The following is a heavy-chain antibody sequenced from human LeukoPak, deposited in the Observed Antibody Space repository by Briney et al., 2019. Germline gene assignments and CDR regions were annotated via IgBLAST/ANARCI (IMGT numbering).Heavy chain of an antibody. D-gene: IGHD3-22*01. CDR3: AKGRYDIN. V-gene: IGHV3-21*01. Sequence: GGSLRLSCVVSGFTFSNYSMNWVRQAPGKGLEWVSSINNNSNYIYYADSVKGRFTISRDNAKNSLYLQMNSLRAEDTAVYYCAKGRYDINWGQGTLVTVSS. CDR2: INNNSNYI. CDR1: GFTFSNYS. J-gene: IGHJ4*02.